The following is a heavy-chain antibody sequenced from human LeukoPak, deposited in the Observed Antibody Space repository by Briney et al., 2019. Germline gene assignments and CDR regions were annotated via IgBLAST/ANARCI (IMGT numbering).Heavy chain of an antibody. Sequence: GASLKVSCKASGYTFTGYYMHWVRQAPGQRLEWMGWINPISGVTNFAQNFLGRVSMSRDTSIRTAYLDMYSLTFDDTAVFYCARGGYSGFDPCDYWGQGTLVTVSS. J-gene: IGHJ4*02. CDR2: INPISGVT. D-gene: IGHD5-12*01. CDR1: GYTFTGYY. V-gene: IGHV1-2*02. CDR3: ARGGYSGFDPCDY.